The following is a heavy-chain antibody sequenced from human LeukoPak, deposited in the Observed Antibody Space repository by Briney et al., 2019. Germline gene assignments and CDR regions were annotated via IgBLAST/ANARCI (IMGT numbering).Heavy chain of an antibody. J-gene: IGHJ5*02. D-gene: IGHD6-19*01. Sequence: SETLSLTCTVSGGSISSSFYYWGWIRQPPGKGLEWIGTIYYTGSTYYNPSLKSRVTISVDTSKNQFSLKLSSVTAADTAVYYCARQIAVAGNWFDPWGQGTLVTVSS. CDR2: IYYTGST. V-gene: IGHV4-39*01. CDR3: ARQIAVAGNWFDP. CDR1: GGSISSSFYY.